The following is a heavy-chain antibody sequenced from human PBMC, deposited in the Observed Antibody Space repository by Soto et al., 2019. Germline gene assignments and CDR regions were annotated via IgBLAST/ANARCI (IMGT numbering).Heavy chain of an antibody. V-gene: IGHV4-59*01. CDR3: ARAKSNYQTFDH. Sequence: ETLSLTCTVAGECISSYYWSWIRQPPGKGLEWIGYIYYSGSTTYNPSLRGRVTMSVDTSKNQFSLRLSSVTAADTAVYYCARAKSNYQTFDHWGQGSQVTVSS. CDR2: IYYSGST. J-gene: IGHJ4*02. CDR1: GECISSYY. D-gene: IGHD4-4*01.